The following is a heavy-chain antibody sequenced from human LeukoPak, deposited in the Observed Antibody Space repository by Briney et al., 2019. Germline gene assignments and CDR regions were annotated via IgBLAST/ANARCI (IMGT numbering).Heavy chain of an antibody. J-gene: IGHJ4*02. CDR1: GFTFGSYS. V-gene: IGHV3-48*04. Sequence: GSLRLSCAASGFTFGSYSMNWVRQAPGKGLEWLAYISSVSNAIYYADSVRGRFTISRDNAKNSLYLQMNSLRAEDTAVYYCAKWVGTLGSLDYRGQGTLVTVSS. D-gene: IGHD4-23*01. CDR3: AKWVGTLGSLDY. CDR2: ISSVSNAI.